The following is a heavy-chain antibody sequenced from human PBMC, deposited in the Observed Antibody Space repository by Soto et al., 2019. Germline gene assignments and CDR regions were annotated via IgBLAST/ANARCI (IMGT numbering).Heavy chain of an antibody. V-gene: IGHV4-31*03. CDR2: IYYSGST. D-gene: IGHD2-2*01. J-gene: IGHJ4*02. CDR3: ARSSTSANYFDY. CDR1: GGSISSGGYY. Sequence: QVQLQESGPGLVKPSQTLSLTCTVSGGSISSGGYYWSWIRQHPGKGREWIGYIYYSGSTYYNPSLKSRVTISVDTSKNQFSLKLNSVTAADTAVYYCARSSTSANYFDYWGQGTLVTVSS.